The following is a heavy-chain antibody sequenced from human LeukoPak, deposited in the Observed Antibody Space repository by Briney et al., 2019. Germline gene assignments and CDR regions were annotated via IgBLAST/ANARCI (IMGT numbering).Heavy chain of an antibody. CDR3: AKDQPLYSYAEGWYFDY. Sequence: GGSLRLSCAASGLTVSSNYMSWVRQAPGKGLEWVSVIYSGGSTYYADSVKGRFTISRDNSKNTLYLQMNSLRAEDTAVYYCAKDQPLYSYAEGWYFDYWGQGTLVTVSS. J-gene: IGHJ4*02. CDR1: GLTVSSNY. D-gene: IGHD5-18*01. V-gene: IGHV3-66*02. CDR2: IYSGGST.